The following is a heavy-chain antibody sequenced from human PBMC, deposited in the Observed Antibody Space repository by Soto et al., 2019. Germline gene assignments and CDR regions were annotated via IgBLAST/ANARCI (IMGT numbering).Heavy chain of an antibody. J-gene: IGHJ4*02. CDR2: ISYDGSNK. D-gene: IGHD2-8*01. V-gene: IGHV3-30-3*01. CDR1: GFTFSSYA. Sequence: PGGSLRLSCAASGFTFSSYAMHWVRQAPGKGLEWVAVISYDGSNKYYADSVKGRFTISRDNSKNTLYLQMNSLRAEDTAVYCCAREYGDYFDYWGQGTLVTVSS. CDR3: AREYGDYFDY.